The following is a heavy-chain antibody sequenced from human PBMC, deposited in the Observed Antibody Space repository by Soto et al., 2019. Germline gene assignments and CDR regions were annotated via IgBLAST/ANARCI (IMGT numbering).Heavy chain of an antibody. J-gene: IGHJ6*02. CDR1: GYTFTNYG. V-gene: IGHV1-18*01. CDR3: AREGQASYYYYGMDV. CDR2: ISGYNGNT. Sequence: QVQVVQSGDEVKKPGASVKVSCKASGYTFTNYGFSWVRQAPGQGLEWMGWISGYNGNTKYAEKFQGRVTMTTDTSTRTAEMEQRSLRSDDTAVYYCAREGQASYYYYGMDVWGQGTTVTVSS.